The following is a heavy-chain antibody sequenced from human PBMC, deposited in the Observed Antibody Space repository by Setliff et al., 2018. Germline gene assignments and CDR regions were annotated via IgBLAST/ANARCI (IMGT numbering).Heavy chain of an antibody. J-gene: IGHJ4*02. CDR2: IYYTTNG. Sequence: SETLSLTCTVSGDSISSGDDFWSWIRQPPGKGLEWIGSIYYTTNGHYNPSLKSRVTMSVDTSKNHFSLELTSATAADTAVHYCARAPVGDRNGLFDSWGQGTLVTVSS. V-gene: IGHV4-30-4*08. CDR3: ARAPVGDRNGLFDS. D-gene: IGHD6-19*01. CDR1: GDSISSGDDF.